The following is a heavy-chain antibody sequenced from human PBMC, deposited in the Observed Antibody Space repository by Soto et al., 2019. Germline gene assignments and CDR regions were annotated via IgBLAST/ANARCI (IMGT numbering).Heavy chain of an antibody. CDR1: GGSFSGYY. CDR3: AREVVVVAGPPYFDY. CDR2: INHSGST. D-gene: IGHD2-15*01. V-gene: IGHV4-34*01. Sequence: SETLSLTCAVYGGSFSGYYWSWIRQPPGKGLEWIGEINHSGSTNYNPSLKSRVTISVDTSKNQFSLKLSSVTAADTAVYYCAREVVVVAGPPYFDYWGQGTLVTVSS. J-gene: IGHJ4*02.